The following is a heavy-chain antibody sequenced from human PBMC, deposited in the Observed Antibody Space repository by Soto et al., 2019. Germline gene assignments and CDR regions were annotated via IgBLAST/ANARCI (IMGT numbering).Heavy chain of an antibody. CDR3: ARPSGDDFWSGYYTYYYYYMDV. V-gene: IGHV3-7*01. D-gene: IGHD3-3*01. CDR1: GFTFSSYW. J-gene: IGHJ6*03. Sequence: SLRLSCAASGFTFSSYWMSWVRQAPGKGLEWVANIKQDGSEKYYVDSVKGRFTISRDNAKNSLYLQMNSLRAEDTAVYYCARPSGDDFWSGYYTYYYYYMDVWGKGTTVTVSS. CDR2: IKQDGSEK.